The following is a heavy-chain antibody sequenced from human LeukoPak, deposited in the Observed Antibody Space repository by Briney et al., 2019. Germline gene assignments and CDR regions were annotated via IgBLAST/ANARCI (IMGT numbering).Heavy chain of an antibody. D-gene: IGHD3-10*01. CDR3: ARGSGLLWFGELSAFDY. Sequence: GESLKISCKTSGYSFTNYWIGWVRQMPGKGLEWMGIIYPGDSDTRYSPSFQGQVTISADKSISTAYLQWSSLKASDTAMYYCARGSGLLWFGELSAFDYWGQGTLVTVSS. V-gene: IGHV5-51*01. CDR1: GYSFTNYW. J-gene: IGHJ4*02. CDR2: IYPGDSDT.